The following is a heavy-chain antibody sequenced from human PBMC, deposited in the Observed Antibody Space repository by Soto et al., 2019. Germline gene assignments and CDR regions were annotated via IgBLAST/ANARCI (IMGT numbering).Heavy chain of an antibody. V-gene: IGHV1-18*01. Sequence: QVQLVQSGAEVKKPGASVKVSCKSSGYTFTSYGISWVRQAPGQGLEWMGWISAYNGNTNYAQKFQGRVTMTTDTSTSTADMELRSLRSDDTAVYYWTRASSSWYGYLHYGGQGTLVTVSS. CDR3: TRASSSWYGYLHY. CDR1: GYTFTSYG. D-gene: IGHD6-13*01. J-gene: IGHJ4*02. CDR2: ISAYNGNT.